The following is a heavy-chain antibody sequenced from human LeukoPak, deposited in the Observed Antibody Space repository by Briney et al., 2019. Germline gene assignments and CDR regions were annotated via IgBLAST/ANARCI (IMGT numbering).Heavy chain of an antibody. CDR2: IYSGGTT. CDR1: GFSVSSNY. D-gene: IGHD7-27*01. J-gene: IGHJ4*02. CDR3: ATGVNWGLIDY. Sequence: GGSLRLSCAASGFSVSSNYMSWVRQAPGKGLEWVSIIYSGGTTYSADSVKGRFTISRDNSKNTLFLQMNSLRAEDTAVYYCATGVNWGLIDYWGQGTLVTVSS. V-gene: IGHV3-66*01.